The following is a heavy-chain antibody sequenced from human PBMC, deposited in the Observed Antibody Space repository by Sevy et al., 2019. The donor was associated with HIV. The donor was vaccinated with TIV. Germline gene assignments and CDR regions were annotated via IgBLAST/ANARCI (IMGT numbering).Heavy chain of an antibody. CDR1: GGSVSSGSYY. Sequence: SETLSLTCTVSGGSVSSGSYYWSWIRQPPGKGLEWIGYIYYSGSTNYKPSLKSRVTISVDTSKNQFSLKLSSVTAADTAVYYCARDRRDTAMFDYWGQGTLVTVSS. D-gene: IGHD5-18*01. V-gene: IGHV4-61*01. J-gene: IGHJ4*02. CDR3: ARDRRDTAMFDY. CDR2: IYYSGST.